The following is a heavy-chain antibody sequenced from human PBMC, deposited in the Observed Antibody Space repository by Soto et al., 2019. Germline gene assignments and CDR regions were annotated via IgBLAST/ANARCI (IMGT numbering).Heavy chain of an antibody. CDR3: ARAGTSSSWNYFNN. V-gene: IGHV3-53*01. J-gene: IGHJ4*02. CDR1: GFTVDNNY. D-gene: IGHD6-13*01. Sequence: QLGGSLRLSCAASGFTVDNNYMSWVRQAPGKGLEWVSIIYPGYSTYYTDSVKGRFTISRDNSKNTLYLQMNSLRAEDTAVYYCARAGTSSSWNYFNNWGQGTLVTVSS. CDR2: IYPGYST.